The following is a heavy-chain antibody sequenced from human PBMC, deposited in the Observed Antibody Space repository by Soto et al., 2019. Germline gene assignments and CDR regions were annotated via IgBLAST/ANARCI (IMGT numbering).Heavy chain of an antibody. CDR3: ARYNGLRVPFDY. V-gene: IGHV4-31*02. CDR2: IYYSGST. CDR1: GGSISSGGYY. D-gene: IGHD5-12*01. J-gene: IGHJ4*02. Sequence: PSETLSLTXTVSGGSISSGGYYWSWIRQHPGKGLEWIGYIYYSGSTYYNPSLKSRVTISVDTSKNQFSLKLSSVTAADTAVYYCARYNGLRVPFDYWGQGTLVTVSS.